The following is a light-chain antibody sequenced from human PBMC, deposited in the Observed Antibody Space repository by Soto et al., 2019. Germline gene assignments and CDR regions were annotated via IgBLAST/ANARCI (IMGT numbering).Light chain of an antibody. Sequence: EIVLTQSPGTLSLSPGERATLSCRASQSVSSSYLAWYQQKPGQAPRILIYGASSRATGIPDRFSGGGSGTDFTLTISSLEPEDFVVYYCQQYGSSPRFTFGPGTKVDIK. CDR2: GAS. J-gene: IGKJ3*01. CDR1: QSVSSSY. CDR3: QQYGSSPRFT. V-gene: IGKV3-20*01.